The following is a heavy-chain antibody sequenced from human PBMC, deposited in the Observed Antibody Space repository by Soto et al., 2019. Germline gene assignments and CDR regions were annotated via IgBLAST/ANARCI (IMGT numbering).Heavy chain of an antibody. Sequence: PSETLSLTCTVSGGSISSSSYYWGWIRQPPGKGLEWIGYIYYSGNTNYNPSLRGRVTISVDTSKNQFSLTLISVTATDTALYFCARRGLESRNTYVDNWFDPWGQGTLVTVSS. CDR1: GGSISSSSYY. CDR2: IYYSGNT. J-gene: IGHJ5*02. V-gene: IGHV4-61*05. D-gene: IGHD3-10*01. CDR3: ARRGLESRNTYVDNWFDP.